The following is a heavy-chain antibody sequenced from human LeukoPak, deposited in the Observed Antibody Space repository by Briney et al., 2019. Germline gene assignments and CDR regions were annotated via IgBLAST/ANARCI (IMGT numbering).Heavy chain of an antibody. Sequence: GASVKVSCKSSGGTFSSYAISWVRQAPGQGLEWMGGIIPIFGTANYAQKFQGRVTITADESTSTAYMELSSLRSEDTAVYYCARDLLLSAGYSNSFDYWGQGTLVTVSS. CDR3: ARDLLLSAGYSNSFDY. CDR1: GGTFSSYA. D-gene: IGHD6-13*01. J-gene: IGHJ4*02. CDR2: IIPIFGTA. V-gene: IGHV1-69*01.